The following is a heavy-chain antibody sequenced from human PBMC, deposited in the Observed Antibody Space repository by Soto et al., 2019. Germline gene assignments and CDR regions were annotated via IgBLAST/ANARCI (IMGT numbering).Heavy chain of an antibody. CDR3: VGGIGYWALAAY. Sequence: QVQLVESGGGVIQPGKSLRLSCSASGFAFSTYAMHWVRQAPGKGLEWVAVIWADGSRQFYADSVKGRFTVSRDNSQNTFFLQMNSLRVDDTALYYCVGGIGYWALAAYWGQGTLVTVSS. CDR1: GFAFSTYA. J-gene: IGHJ4*02. V-gene: IGHV3-33*08. CDR2: IWADGSRQ. D-gene: IGHD3-3*01.